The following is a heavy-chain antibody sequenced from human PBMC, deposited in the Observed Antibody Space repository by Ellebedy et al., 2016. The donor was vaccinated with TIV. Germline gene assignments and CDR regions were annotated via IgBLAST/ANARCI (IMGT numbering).Heavy chain of an antibody. D-gene: IGHD2-21*02. CDR2: INPTGGAT. V-gene: IGHV1-46*01. CDR1: GYSFTDYY. J-gene: IGHJ4*02. Sequence: AASVKVSCKASGYSFTDYYIHWFRQAPGPVLEWQGIINPTGGATNYALKFRGRVAMTRDTPTGSLFMELNSLPPEATATYFCARGVDCAADCYPDYWGQGTLFTVSS. CDR3: ARGVDCAADCYPDY.